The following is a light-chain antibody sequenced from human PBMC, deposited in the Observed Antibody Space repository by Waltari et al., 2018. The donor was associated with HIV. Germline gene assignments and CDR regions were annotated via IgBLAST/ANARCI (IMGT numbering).Light chain of an antibody. CDR3: QQYFLTPFT. CDR2: LAS. Sequence: DIAVTPSPDSLAVSLGERATIHSTSSQSVLASSANQHYLVWYQQRPGQPPTLLIYLASSRESGVPDRFSGSGSGTDFALTISSLQAEDVAVYYCQQYFLTPFTFGGGTKVEIK. J-gene: IGKJ4*01. CDR1: QSVLASSANQHY. V-gene: IGKV4-1*01.